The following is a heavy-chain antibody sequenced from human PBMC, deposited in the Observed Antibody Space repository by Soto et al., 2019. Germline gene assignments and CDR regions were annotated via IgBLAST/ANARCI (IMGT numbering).Heavy chain of an antibody. CDR3: AGGITGSGRNS. Sequence: GGSLRLSCAASGFTVSNYYMNWVRQAPGKGLESVSVTYSTGSTYYADSVKGRFTISRDNSKNTLYLQMNSLRGEDTAVYYCAGGITGSGRNSWGQGTLVTVSS. CDR2: TYSTGST. V-gene: IGHV3-66*01. J-gene: IGHJ4*02. D-gene: IGHD3-10*01. CDR1: GFTVSNYY.